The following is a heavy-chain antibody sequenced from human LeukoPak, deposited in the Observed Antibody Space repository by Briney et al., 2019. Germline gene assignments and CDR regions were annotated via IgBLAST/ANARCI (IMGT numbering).Heavy chain of an antibody. CDR2: ISGSGGSK. CDR1: GFTFSRYA. Sequence: PGGSLRLSCAASGFTFSRYAMNWVRRAPGKGLEWVSTISGSGGSKHYADSVEGRFTISRDNSKNTVYLQMNSLRAEDTAIYYCAKLTSASGAYGVDVWGQGTTVTVSS. J-gene: IGHJ6*02. V-gene: IGHV3-23*01. D-gene: IGHD3-10*01. CDR3: AKLTSASGAYGVDV.